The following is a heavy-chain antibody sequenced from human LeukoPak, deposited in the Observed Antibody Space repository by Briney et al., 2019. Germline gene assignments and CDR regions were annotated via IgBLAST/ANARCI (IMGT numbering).Heavy chain of an antibody. Sequence: GWSLRPSCAASGFPFSAYWMHWVRQAPGKGLGWVSRIKTDGSRTMYAAFLQGRFTISRHPAKNTPFLKMNSLRAESTAAYDCAREEKVGGALQSWGQGTLVTVSS. D-gene: IGHD1-26*01. V-gene: IGHV3-74*03. J-gene: IGHJ4*02. CDR1: GFPFSAYW. CDR3: AREEKVGGALQS. CDR2: IKTDGSRT.